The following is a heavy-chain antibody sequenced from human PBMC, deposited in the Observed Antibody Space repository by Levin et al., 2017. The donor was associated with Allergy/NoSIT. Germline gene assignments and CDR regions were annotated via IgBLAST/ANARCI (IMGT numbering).Heavy chain of an antibody. CDR1: GFTFGDYA. D-gene: IGHD6-19*01. CDR2: IRSKAYGETT. J-gene: IGHJ3*02. Sequence: GGSLRLSCTASGFTFGDYAMSWFRQAPGKGLEWVGFIRSKAYGETTEYAASVKGRFTISRDDSKSIAYLQMNSLKTEDTAVYYCTRHDSSGWYDAFDSWGQGTMVTVSS. CDR3: TRHDSSGWYDAFDS. V-gene: IGHV3-49*03.